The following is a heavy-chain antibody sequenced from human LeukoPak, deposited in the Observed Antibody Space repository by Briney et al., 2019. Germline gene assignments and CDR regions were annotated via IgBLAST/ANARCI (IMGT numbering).Heavy chain of an antibody. J-gene: IGHJ4*02. CDR2: ISGSGGST. V-gene: IGHV3-23*01. CDR1: GFTFTSYA. D-gene: IGHD6-13*01. CDR3: AKDGAAAGSFDY. Sequence: GGSLRLSCAASGFTFTSYAMSWVRQAPGKGLEWGSGISGSGGSTYYADSVKGRFTISRDNSKNTVYLQMNSLRAEDTAVYYCAKDGAAAGSFDYWGQGTLVTVSS.